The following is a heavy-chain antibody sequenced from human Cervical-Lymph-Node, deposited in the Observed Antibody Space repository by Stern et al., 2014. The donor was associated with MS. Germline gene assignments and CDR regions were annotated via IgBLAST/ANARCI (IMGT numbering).Heavy chain of an antibody. Sequence: QMQLVQSGPEVKKPGASVKVSCRTSGYNFTHYGITWVRQAPGQGLEWMGWISTYNGNPNYAQKFQDRVIMTTDTATDTAYMELRSLRHDDTAVFYCAREAAGRSFDFWGQGTLVTVSS. CDR1: GYNFTHYG. CDR2: ISTYNGNP. V-gene: IGHV1-18*01. CDR3: AREAAGRSFDF. D-gene: IGHD3-16*02. J-gene: IGHJ4*02.